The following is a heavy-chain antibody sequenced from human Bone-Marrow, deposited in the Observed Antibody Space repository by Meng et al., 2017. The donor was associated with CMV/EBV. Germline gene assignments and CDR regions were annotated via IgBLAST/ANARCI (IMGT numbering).Heavy chain of an antibody. CDR1: GGTFSSYA. D-gene: IGHD5-18*01. Sequence: SVKVSCKASGGTFSSYAISWVRQAPGQGLEWMGGIIPTFGTANYAQKFQGRVTITTDESTSTAYMELSSLRSEDTAVYYCARDQLWSSVTFDYYGMDVWGQGTTVTVSS. CDR3: ARDQLWSSVTFDYYGMDV. V-gene: IGHV1-69*05. CDR2: IIPTFGTA. J-gene: IGHJ6*01.